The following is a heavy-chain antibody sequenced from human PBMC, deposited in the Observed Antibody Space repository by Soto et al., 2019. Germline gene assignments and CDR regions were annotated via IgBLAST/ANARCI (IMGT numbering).Heavy chain of an antibody. Sequence: GSLRLSCAASGFTFSSYDMHWVRQATGKGLEWVSAIGTAGDTYYPGSVKGRFTISRENAKNSLYLQMNSLRAGDTAVYYCARGIAAAEPYFDYWGQGTLVTVSS. D-gene: IGHD6-13*01. CDR1: GFTFSSYD. J-gene: IGHJ4*02. CDR2: IGTAGDT. CDR3: ARGIAAAEPYFDY. V-gene: IGHV3-13*01.